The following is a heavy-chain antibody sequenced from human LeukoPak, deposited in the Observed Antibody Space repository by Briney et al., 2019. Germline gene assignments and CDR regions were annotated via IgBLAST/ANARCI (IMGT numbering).Heavy chain of an antibody. CDR1: GGSFSGYY. CDR3: ARGGVYGGYEAHSYHDY. Sequence: SETLSLTCAVYGGSFSGYYWSWIRQPPGKGLEWIGEINHSGSTNYNPSLKSRVTISVDTSKNQFSLKLSSVTAADTAVYYCARGGVYGGYEAHSYHDYWGQGTLVTVSS. CDR2: INHSGST. D-gene: IGHD5-12*01. J-gene: IGHJ4*02. V-gene: IGHV4-34*01.